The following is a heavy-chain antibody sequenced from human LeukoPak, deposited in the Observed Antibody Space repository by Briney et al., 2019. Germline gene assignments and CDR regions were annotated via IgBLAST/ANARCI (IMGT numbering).Heavy chain of an antibody. V-gene: IGHV3-53*01. CDR1: GFTVSSNY. D-gene: IGHD1-26*01. CDR3: AKGQDSGSYGSFDY. Sequence: GGSLRLSCAASGFTVSSNYMNWVRQAPGKGLEWVSIIYSSGITYYAESVKGRFTISRDNSKNTLFLQMNSLRAEDTAVYYCAKGQDSGSYGSFDYWGQGTLVTVSS. CDR2: IYSSGIT. J-gene: IGHJ4*02.